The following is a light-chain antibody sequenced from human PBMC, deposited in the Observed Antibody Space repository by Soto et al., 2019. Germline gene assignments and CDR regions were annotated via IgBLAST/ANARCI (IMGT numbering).Light chain of an antibody. Sequence: EIVLTQSPGTLSLSPWERAALSSSASQSVSSSYLAWYQQKPGQAPRLLIYGASSRATGIPDRFSGSGSGTDFTLTISRLEPEDFAVYYCQQYGSSPWTFGQGTKV. J-gene: IGKJ1*01. CDR3: QQYGSSPWT. V-gene: IGKV3-20*01. CDR1: QSVSSSY. CDR2: GAS.